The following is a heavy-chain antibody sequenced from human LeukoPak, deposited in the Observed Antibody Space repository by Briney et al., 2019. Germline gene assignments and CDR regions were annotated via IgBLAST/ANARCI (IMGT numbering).Heavy chain of an antibody. Sequence: GGSLRLSCAASGFTFSSYAMSWVRQAPGKGLEWVSAISGSGGSTYYADSVEGRFTISRDNSKNTLYLQMNSLRAEDTAVYYCAKGGDYVWGSYLDYWGQGTLVTVSS. CDR1: GFTFSSYA. J-gene: IGHJ4*02. V-gene: IGHV3-23*01. CDR2: ISGSGGST. D-gene: IGHD3-16*02. CDR3: AKGGDYVWGSYLDY.